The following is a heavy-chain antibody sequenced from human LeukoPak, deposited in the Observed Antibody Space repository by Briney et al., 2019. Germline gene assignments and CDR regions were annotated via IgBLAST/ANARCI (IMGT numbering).Heavy chain of an antibody. V-gene: IGHV4-30-4*01. CDR3: ARRGYSYETVIDY. Sequence: SQTLSLTCTVSGGSISSGDCYWSWIRQPPGKGLEWIGYIYYSGSTYYNPSLKSRVTISVDTSKNQFSLKLSSVTAADTAVYYCARRGYSYETVIDYWGQGTLVTVSS. CDR1: GGSISSGDCY. D-gene: IGHD5-18*01. J-gene: IGHJ4*02. CDR2: IYYSGST.